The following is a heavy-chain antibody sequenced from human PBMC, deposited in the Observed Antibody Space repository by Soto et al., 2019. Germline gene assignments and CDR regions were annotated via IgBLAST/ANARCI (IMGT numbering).Heavy chain of an antibody. CDR2: IYYSGST. Sequence: QLQLQESGPGLVKPSETLSLTCTVSGGSISSSSYYWGWIRQPPGKGLEWIGSIYYSGSTYYNPSRKSRVTISVDTSKNQFSLKLSSVTAADTAVYYCASLNYYDSSGYQYYFDYWGQGTLVTVSS. V-gene: IGHV4-39*01. J-gene: IGHJ4*02. CDR1: GGSISSSSYY. CDR3: ASLNYYDSSGYQYYFDY. D-gene: IGHD3-22*01.